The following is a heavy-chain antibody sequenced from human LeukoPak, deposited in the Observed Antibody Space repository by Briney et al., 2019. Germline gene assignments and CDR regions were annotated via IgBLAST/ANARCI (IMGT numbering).Heavy chain of an antibody. J-gene: IGHJ5*02. CDR1: VYTFTSYD. V-gene: IGHV1-8*01. D-gene: IGHD4-11*01. Sequence: ASVNVSCKASVYTFTSYDINWVRQATGQGLEWMGWMNPNSGNTGYAQKFQGRVTMTRNTSISTAYMELSSLRSEDTAVYYCARSQTTASNWFDPWGQGTLVTVSS. CDR2: MNPNSGNT. CDR3: ARSQTTASNWFDP.